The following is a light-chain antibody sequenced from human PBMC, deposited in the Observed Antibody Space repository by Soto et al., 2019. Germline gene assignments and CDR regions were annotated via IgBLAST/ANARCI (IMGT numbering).Light chain of an antibody. J-gene: IGLJ3*02. CDR1: SSDVGGYNY. CDR3: TSYTTRYTQV. CDR2: EVS. V-gene: IGLV2-14*01. Sequence: QSVLTQPASVSGSPGQSITISCTGTSSDVGGYNYVSWYQHHPGKAPKLMIYEVSNRPSGVSNRFSGSKSGNTASLTISGLQADDEADYYCTSYTTRYTQVFGGGTKVTVL.